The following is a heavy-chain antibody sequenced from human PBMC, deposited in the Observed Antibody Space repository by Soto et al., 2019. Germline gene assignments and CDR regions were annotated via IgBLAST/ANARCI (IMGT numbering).Heavy chain of an antibody. D-gene: IGHD3-22*01. CDR2: IIPIFGTA. V-gene: IGHV1-69*05. J-gene: IGHJ4*02. CDR3: ARPYYDSSGFDY. Sequence: SVKVSCKASGGTFSSYAISWVRQAPGQGLEWMGGIIPIFGTANYAQKLQGRVTMTTDTSTSTAYMELRSLRSDDTAVYYCARPYYDSSGFDYWGQGTLVTVSS. CDR1: GGTFSSYA.